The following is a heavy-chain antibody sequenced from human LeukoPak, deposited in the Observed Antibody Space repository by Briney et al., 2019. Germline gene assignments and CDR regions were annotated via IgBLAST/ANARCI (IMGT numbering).Heavy chain of an antibody. Sequence: GGSLRLSCAASGFTFSSYGMHWVRQAPGKGLEWVEVIWHDGSNKYYADSVKGRFTISRDNSKNTLYLQMNSLRAEDTAVYYCARDSCSGGSCYSDYRGQGTLVTVSS. CDR1: GFTFSSYG. CDR3: ARDSCSGGSCYSDY. CDR2: IWHDGSNK. J-gene: IGHJ4*02. D-gene: IGHD2-15*01. V-gene: IGHV3-33*01.